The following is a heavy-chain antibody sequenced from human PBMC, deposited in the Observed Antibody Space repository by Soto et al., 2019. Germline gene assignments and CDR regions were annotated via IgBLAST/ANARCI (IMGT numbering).Heavy chain of an antibody. V-gene: IGHV1-69*13. CDR1: GGIFNTFA. CDR3: ARAGSMLPMDV. D-gene: IGHD2-15*01. J-gene: IGHJ6*02. Sequence: SVKVSCKASGGIFNTFAITWVRQAPGQGLEWMGGFIPIFGAANFAQKFQGRVTITADESTSTAYMELSSLRSEDTAVYYCARAGSMLPMDVWGQGTTVTVSS. CDR2: FIPIFGAA.